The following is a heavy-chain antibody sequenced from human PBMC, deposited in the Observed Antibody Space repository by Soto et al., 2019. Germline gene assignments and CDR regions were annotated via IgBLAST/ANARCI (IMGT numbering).Heavy chain of an antibody. CDR1: GGPISNIDYF. CDR2: IYKSATT. V-gene: IGHV4-30-4*01. Sequence: SETLSRTCSVSGGPISNIDYFWAWIRQPPGQALEYIGYIYKSATTYYNPSFESRVAISVDTSKSQLSLNVTSVTAADTAVYFCARGRYCLTGRCFPNWFDSWGQGALVTVSS. CDR3: ARGRYCLTGRCFPNWFDS. D-gene: IGHD7-27*01. J-gene: IGHJ5*01.